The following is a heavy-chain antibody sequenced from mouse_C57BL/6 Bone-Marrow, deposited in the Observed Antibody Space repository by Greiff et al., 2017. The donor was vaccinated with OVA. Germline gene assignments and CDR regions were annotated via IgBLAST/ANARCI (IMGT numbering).Heavy chain of an antibody. CDR3: ARETKLLRFYAMDY. V-gene: IGHV3-6*01. D-gene: IGHD1-1*01. CDR1: GYSITSGYY. Sequence: EVKLMESGPGLVKPSQSLSLTCSVTGYSITSGYYWNWIRQFPGNKLEWMGYISYDGSNNYNPSLKNRISITRDTSKNQFFLKLNSVTTEDTATYYCARETKLLRFYAMDYWGQGTSVTVSS. J-gene: IGHJ4*01. CDR2: ISYDGSN.